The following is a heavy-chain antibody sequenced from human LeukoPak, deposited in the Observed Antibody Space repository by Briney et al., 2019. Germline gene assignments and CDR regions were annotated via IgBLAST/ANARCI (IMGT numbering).Heavy chain of an antibody. Sequence: SETLSLTCTVSGGSISSSSYYWGWIRQPPGKGLEWIGSIYYSGSTYYNPSLKSRVTISVDRSKNQFSLKLSSVTAADTAVYYCARERDDDILTGYFDYWGQGTLVTVSS. D-gene: IGHD3-9*01. J-gene: IGHJ4*02. CDR2: IYYSGST. CDR3: ARERDDDILTGYFDY. CDR1: GGSISSSSYY. V-gene: IGHV4-39*07.